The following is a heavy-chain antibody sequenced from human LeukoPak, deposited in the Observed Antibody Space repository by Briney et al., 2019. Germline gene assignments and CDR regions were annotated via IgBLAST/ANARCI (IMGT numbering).Heavy chain of an antibody. V-gene: IGHV4-59*01. CDR1: GGSIRNYY. CDR2: IYYSGST. J-gene: IGHJ4*02. Sequence: PSETLSLTCTVSGGSIRNYYWSWIRQPPGKGLEWIGYIYYSGSTNYNPSLKSRVTISVDTSKNQFSLKLSSVTAADTAVYYCARGRFSTMVRGDYGPFDYWGQGTLVTVSS. CDR3: ARGRFSTMVRGDYGPFDY. D-gene: IGHD3-10*01.